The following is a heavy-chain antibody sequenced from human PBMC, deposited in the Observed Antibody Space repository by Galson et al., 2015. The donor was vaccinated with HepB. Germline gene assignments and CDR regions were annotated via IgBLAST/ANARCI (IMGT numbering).Heavy chain of an antibody. CDR2: IYSGGAT. CDR1: GFTVSGNY. Sequence: SLRLSCAISGFTVSGNYMSWVRQAPGKGLEWVSVIYSGGATYYTDSVKGRFTIPRDTSKNTLYLQMNSLRAEDAAVYYCARGLQASTSSWIEYFHPRGQGTLVTVSS. D-gene: IGHD6-13*01. J-gene: IGHJ1*01. CDR3: ARGLQASTSSWIEYFHP. V-gene: IGHV3-66*01.